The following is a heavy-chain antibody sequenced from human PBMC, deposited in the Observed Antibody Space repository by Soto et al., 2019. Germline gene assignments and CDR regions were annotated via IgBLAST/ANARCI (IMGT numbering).Heavy chain of an antibody. J-gene: IGHJ6*02. CDR3: ARDKIRGSSWQYYYYGMDV. V-gene: IGHV1-69*01. D-gene: IGHD6-13*01. CDR1: GGTFSSYA. Sequence: QVQLVQSGAEVKKPGSSVKVSCKASGGTFSSYAISWVRQAPGQGLEWMGGIIPIFGTANYAQKFQGRVTITADESTSTAYMELRSLRSEDTAVYYCARDKIRGSSWQYYYYGMDVWGQGTTVTVSS. CDR2: IIPIFGTA.